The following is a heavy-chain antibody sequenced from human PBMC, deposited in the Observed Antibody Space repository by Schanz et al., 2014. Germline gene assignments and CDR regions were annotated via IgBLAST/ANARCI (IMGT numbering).Heavy chain of an antibody. V-gene: IGHV3-74*01. CDR2: IQSDGSIT. CDR3: AKDRRDNYGSGTFYFEH. D-gene: IGHD3-10*01. CDR1: GFTFSSYW. J-gene: IGHJ4*02. Sequence: EVQLVESGGGVVHPGGSLRLSCAASGFTFSSYWMHWVRQAPGKGLVWVSRIQSDGSITTYADSVKGRFAISRDNAKNTLYLQMSSLRAEDTALYFCAKDRRDNYGSGTFYFEHWGQGTLVTVSS.